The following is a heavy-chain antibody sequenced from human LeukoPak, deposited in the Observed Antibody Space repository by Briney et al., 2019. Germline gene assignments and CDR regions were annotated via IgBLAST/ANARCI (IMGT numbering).Heavy chain of an antibody. CDR2: IYHSGST. CDR1: GYSISSGYY. J-gene: IGHJ4*02. Sequence: SETLSLTCAVSGYSISSGYYWGWIRQPPGKGLEWIGSIYHSGSTYYNPSLKSRVTISVDTSKNLFSLKLSSVTAADTAVYYCARVEDGDYVFDYWGQGTLVTVSS. D-gene: IGHD4-17*01. CDR3: ARVEDGDYVFDY. V-gene: IGHV4-38-2*01.